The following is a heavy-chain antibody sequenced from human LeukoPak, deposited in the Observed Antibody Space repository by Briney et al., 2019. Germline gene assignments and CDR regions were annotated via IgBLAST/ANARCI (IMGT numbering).Heavy chain of an antibody. D-gene: IGHD7-27*01. CDR2: ITGGGTFT. CDR1: GFSFSQHS. Sequence: GGSLRLSCEASGFSFSQHSMGWVRLAPGKGLEWVSSITGGGTFTFYADSVKGRFTVSRDNANNLLFLQLHSLRADDTAIYYCSTGENPDYTGENHRFDVLDFWAQGTMVTVS. V-gene: IGHV3-21*01. J-gene: IGHJ3*01. CDR3: STGENPDYTGENHRFDVLDF.